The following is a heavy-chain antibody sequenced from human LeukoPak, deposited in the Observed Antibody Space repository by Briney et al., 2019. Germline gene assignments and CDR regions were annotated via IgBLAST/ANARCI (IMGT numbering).Heavy chain of an antibody. CDR2: IIKSGRT. CDR3: VTIGTTEYFES. Sequence: RSGTPSLTCSVSAYSITSGYYWGWVRQSPRKGLEWIGMIIKSGRTFYHPSLNSRVAIPVDTSKYQYSLKLTSLTAADTAVYYCVTIGTTEYFESWGQGTLVTASS. V-gene: IGHV4-38-2*01. D-gene: IGHD2/OR15-2a*01. J-gene: IGHJ1*01. CDR1: AYSITSGYY.